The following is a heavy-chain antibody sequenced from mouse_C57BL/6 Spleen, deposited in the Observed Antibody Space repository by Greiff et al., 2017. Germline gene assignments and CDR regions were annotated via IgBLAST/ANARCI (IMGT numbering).Heavy chain of an antibody. D-gene: IGHD2-4*01. J-gene: IGHJ4*01. CDR3: ARNHDYDGGGVMDY. V-gene: IGHV2-2*01. Sequence: VQGVESGPGLVQPSQSLSITCTVSGFSLTSYGVHWVRQSPGKGLEWLGVIWSGGSTDYNAAFISRLSISKDNSKSQVFFKKNSLQADDTAIYYCARNHDYDGGGVMDYWGQGTSVTVSS. CDR1: GFSLTSYG. CDR2: IWSGGST.